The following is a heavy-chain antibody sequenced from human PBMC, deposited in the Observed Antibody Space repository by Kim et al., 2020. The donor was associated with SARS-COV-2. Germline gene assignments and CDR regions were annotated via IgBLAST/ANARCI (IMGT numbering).Heavy chain of an antibody. V-gene: IGHV3-30-3*01. CDR2: ISNDGRNK. CDR1: GLSFDSSA. D-gene: IGHD3-22*01. Sequence: GGSLRLSCAASGLSFDSSAMNWVRQAPGKGLEWVAVISNDGRNKYYADSVKGRFTISRDNSKNTLYLQMNSLRDEDTAVFYCASGNYHEAVGLYGDYNGMDVWGQGTTVTVSS. J-gene: IGHJ6*02. CDR3: ASGNYHEAVGLYGDYNGMDV.